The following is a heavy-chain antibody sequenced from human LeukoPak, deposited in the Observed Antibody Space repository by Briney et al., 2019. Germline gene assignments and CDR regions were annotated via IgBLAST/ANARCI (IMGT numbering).Heavy chain of an antibody. CDR1: GYTFTSYG. V-gene: IGHV1-18*01. J-gene: IGHJ6*03. Sequence: GASVKVSCKASGYTFTSYGISWVRQAPGQGLEWMGWISAYNGNTNYAQKLQGRVTMTTDTSTSTAYMELRSLRSDDTAVYYCARRVRSVDTAMVGLYYYYYYMDVWGKGTTVTISS. CDR3: ARRVRSVDTAMVGLYYYYYYMDV. CDR2: ISAYNGNT. D-gene: IGHD5-18*01.